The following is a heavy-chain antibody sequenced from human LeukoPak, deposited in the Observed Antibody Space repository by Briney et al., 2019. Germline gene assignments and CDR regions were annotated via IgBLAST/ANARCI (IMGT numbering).Heavy chain of an antibody. CDR3: ARDPSGGSYWGGFDY. V-gene: IGHV3-30-3*01. J-gene: IGHJ4*02. Sequence: GRSLRLSCAASGFTFSSYAMHWVRQAPGKGLEWVAVISYDGSNKCYADSVKGRFTISRDNSKNTLYLQMNSLRAEDTAVYYCARDPSGGSYWGGFDYWGQGTLVTVSS. D-gene: IGHD1-26*01. CDR1: GFTFSSYA. CDR2: ISYDGSNK.